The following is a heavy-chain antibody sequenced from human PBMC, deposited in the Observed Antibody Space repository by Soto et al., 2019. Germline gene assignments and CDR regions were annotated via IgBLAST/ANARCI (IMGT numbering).Heavy chain of an antibody. D-gene: IGHD3-3*01. V-gene: IGHV2-5*02. CDR2: IYWDDDK. CDR1: GFSLSTSGVG. CDR3: APWATSITIFGVPTNWFDP. Sequence: QSGPTLVNPTQTLTLTCTFSGFSLSTSGVGVGWIRQPPGKALEWLALIYWDDDKRYSPSLKSRLTITKDTSKNQVVLTMTNMDPVDTATYYCAPWATSITIFGVPTNWFDPWGQGTLVTVSS. J-gene: IGHJ5*02.